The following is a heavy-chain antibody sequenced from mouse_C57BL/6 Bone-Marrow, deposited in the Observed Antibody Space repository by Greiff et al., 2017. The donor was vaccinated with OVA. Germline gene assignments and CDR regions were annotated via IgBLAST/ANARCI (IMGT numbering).Heavy chain of an antibody. J-gene: IGHJ1*03. Sequence: EVKLMESGPGLVKPSQSLSLTCSVTGYSITSGYYWNWIRQFPGNKLEWMGYISYDGSNNYNPSLKNRISITRDTSKNQFFLKLNSVTTEDTATYYCARDTTDWYFDVWGTGTTVTVSS. D-gene: IGHD1-1*01. V-gene: IGHV3-6*01. CDR1: GYSITSGYY. CDR3: ARDTTDWYFDV. CDR2: ISYDGSN.